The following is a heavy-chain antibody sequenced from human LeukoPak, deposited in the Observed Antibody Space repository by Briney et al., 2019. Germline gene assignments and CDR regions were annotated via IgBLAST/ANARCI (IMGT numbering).Heavy chain of an antibody. CDR3: ARDSAAMVTHYYYYGMDV. CDR2: IKEDGTET. V-gene: IGHV3-7*01. CDR1: GFMFSSNW. Sequence: GGSLRLSCAASGFMFSSNWMSWVRLAPGKGLEWVANIKEDGTETYYVDSVKGRFTISRDNAKNSLYLQMNSLRAEDTAVYYCARDSAAMVTHYYYYGMDVWGQGTTVTVSS. D-gene: IGHD5-18*01. J-gene: IGHJ6*02.